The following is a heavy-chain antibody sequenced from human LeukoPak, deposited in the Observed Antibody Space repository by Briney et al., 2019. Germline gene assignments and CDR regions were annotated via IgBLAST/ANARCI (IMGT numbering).Heavy chain of an antibody. J-gene: IGHJ4*02. D-gene: IGHD3-22*01. CDR1: GYSFTSYW. CDR2: IYPGDSDT. Sequence: GESLKISCKGSGYSFTSYWIGWVRQMPGKGLEWMGIIYPGDSDTRYSPSFQGQVTISADKSISTAYLQWSSLKASDTAMYYCARLKAYDSSGYPYYFDYWGQGTLVTVSS. CDR3: ARLKAYDSSGYPYYFDY. V-gene: IGHV5-51*01.